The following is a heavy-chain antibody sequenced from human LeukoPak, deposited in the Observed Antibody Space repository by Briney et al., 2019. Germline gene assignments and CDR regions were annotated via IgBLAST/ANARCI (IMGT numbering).Heavy chain of an antibody. V-gene: IGHV3-66*01. J-gene: IGHJ1*01. D-gene: IGHD3-22*01. Sequence: GGSLRLSCAASGFTVSSNYMSWVRQAPGKGLEWVSVISSGGSTNYADSVKGRFTISRDNSKNTLNPQMNSLRAEDTAVYYCARDSMIVGWYFQHWGQGTLVTVSS. CDR2: ISSGGST. CDR3: ARDSMIVGWYFQH. CDR1: GFTVSSNY.